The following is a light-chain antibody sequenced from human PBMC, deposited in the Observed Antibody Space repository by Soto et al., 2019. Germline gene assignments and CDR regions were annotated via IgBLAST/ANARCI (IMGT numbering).Light chain of an antibody. CDR3: GAWDRSLGVVV. V-gene: IGLV1-51*01. CDR1: SSNIGNNF. CDR2: DDT. J-gene: IGLJ3*02. Sequence: QSVLTQPPSVSAAPGQKVTMSCSGSSSNIGNNFVAWYQQLPGTAPKLLIYDDTKRPYGIPGRFSGSKSGTSATLGITGLQTGGEADYYCGAWDRSLGVVVFGGGTKVTVL.